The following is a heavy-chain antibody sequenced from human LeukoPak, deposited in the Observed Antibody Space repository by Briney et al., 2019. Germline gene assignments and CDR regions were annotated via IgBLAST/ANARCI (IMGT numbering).Heavy chain of an antibody. CDR3: ARAGHKSSGWPNYFDY. D-gene: IGHD6-19*01. Sequence: NPSETLSLTCTVSGGSISSYYWSWIRQPAGKGLEWIGRIYTSGSTNYNPSLKSRVTMSVDTSKNQFSLKLSSVTAADTAVYYCARAGHKSSGWPNYFDYWGQGTLVTVSP. J-gene: IGHJ4*02. V-gene: IGHV4-4*07. CDR2: IYTSGST. CDR1: GGSISSYY.